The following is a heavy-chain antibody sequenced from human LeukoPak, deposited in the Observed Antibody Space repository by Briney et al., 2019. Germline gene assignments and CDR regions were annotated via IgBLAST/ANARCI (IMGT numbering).Heavy chain of an antibody. V-gene: IGHV4-34*01. Sequence: PSETLSLTCAVYGGSFSGYYWSWIRQPPGKGLEWIGEINHSGSTNYNPSLKSRVTISVDTSKNQFSLKLSSVTAADTAVYYCARALPGTMIVVYYFDYWGQGTLVTVSS. CDR2: INHSGST. D-gene: IGHD3-22*01. CDR1: GGSFSGYY. CDR3: ARALPGTMIVVYYFDY. J-gene: IGHJ4*02.